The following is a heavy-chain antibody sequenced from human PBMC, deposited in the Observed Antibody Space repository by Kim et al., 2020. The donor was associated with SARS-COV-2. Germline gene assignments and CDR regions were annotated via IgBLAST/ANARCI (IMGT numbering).Heavy chain of an antibody. Sequence: GGSLRLSCAASGFTLSDSVMSWVRQAPGMGLEWVSTITHTGDRTSYADSVKGRFSISRDNSKNTLYLQMTSLKAEDTAMYYCAKGRTMVWGIDYWGQGTL. CDR3: AKGRTMVWGIDY. CDR2: ITHTGDRT. CDR1: GFTLSDSV. D-gene: IGHD3-10*01. V-gene: IGHV3-23*01. J-gene: IGHJ4*02.